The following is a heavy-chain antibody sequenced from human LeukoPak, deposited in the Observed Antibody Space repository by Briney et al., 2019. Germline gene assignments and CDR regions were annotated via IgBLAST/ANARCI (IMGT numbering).Heavy chain of an antibody. Sequence: SETLSLTCTVSGGSISSSSYYWGWIRQPPGKGLEWIGSIYHSGSTYYNPSLKSRVTISVDRSKNQFSLELSSVTAADTAVYYCARVNTVGDTPTTVDYWGQGTLVTVSS. V-gene: IGHV4-39*07. D-gene: IGHD1-26*01. CDR2: IYHSGST. CDR1: GGSISSSSYY. J-gene: IGHJ4*02. CDR3: ARVNTVGDTPTTVDY.